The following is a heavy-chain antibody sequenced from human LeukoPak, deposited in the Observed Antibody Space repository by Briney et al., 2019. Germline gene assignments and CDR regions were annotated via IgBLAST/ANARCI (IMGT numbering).Heavy chain of an antibody. D-gene: IGHD4-17*01. CDR2: INTDGSST. V-gene: IGHV3-74*01. CDR1: GFTLSSHW. Sequence: RGGSLRLSHAASGFTLSSHWMHWVRRGPGKGLVWVSRINTDGSSTYYADSVRGRFTISRDNAKNTLFLQMNGLRAEDTGVYYCGRATVTTRNSMDVWGQGTTVTVSS. J-gene: IGHJ6*02. CDR3: GRATVTTRNSMDV.